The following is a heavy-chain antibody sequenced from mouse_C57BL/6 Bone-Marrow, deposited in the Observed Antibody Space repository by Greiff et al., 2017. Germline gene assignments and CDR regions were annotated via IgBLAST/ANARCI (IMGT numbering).Heavy chain of an antibody. D-gene: IGHD3-2*02. Sequence: QVQLQQSGAELVKPGASVKLSCKASGYTFTSYWMHWVKQRPGQGLEWIGMIHPNSGSTNYNEKFKSKATLTVDKSSSTAYMQLSSLTSEDSAVYCCARGRLRPAWFAYWGQGTLVTVSA. CDR2: IHPNSGST. J-gene: IGHJ3*01. V-gene: IGHV1-64*01. CDR3: ARGRLRPAWFAY. CDR1: GYTFTSYW.